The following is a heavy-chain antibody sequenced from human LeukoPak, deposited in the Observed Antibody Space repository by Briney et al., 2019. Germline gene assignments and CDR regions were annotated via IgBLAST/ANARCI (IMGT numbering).Heavy chain of an antibody. CDR1: GFTFGDYA. CDR3: TRYSSSWYDWFDP. J-gene: IGHJ5*02. Sequence: GGSLRLSCTASGFTFGDYAMSWLRQAPGRGLEWVGFIRSKAYGGTTEYAASVKGRFTISRDDSKSIAYLQMNSLKTEDTAVYYCTRYSSSWYDWFDPWGQGTLVTVSS. D-gene: IGHD6-13*01. CDR2: IRSKAYGGTT. V-gene: IGHV3-49*03.